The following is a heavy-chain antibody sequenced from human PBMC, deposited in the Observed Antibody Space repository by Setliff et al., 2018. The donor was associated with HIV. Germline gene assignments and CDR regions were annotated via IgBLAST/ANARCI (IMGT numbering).Heavy chain of an antibody. CDR3: GRVGRRVVVAATDY. CDR2: INHSGST. D-gene: IGHD2-15*01. V-gene: IGHV4-39*07. Sequence: SETLSLTCTVSGGSISSSSYYWGWIRQPPGKGLEWIGEINHSGSTNYNPSLKSRVIISVDTSKNQFSLKLSSVTAADTAVYYCGRVGRRVVVAATDYWGQGTLVTVSS. J-gene: IGHJ4*02. CDR1: GGSISSSSYY.